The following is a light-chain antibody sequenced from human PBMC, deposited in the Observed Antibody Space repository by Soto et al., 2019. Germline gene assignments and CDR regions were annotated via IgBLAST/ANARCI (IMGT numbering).Light chain of an antibody. CDR2: DAY. V-gene: IGKV3-11*01. J-gene: IGKJ5*01. Sequence: VLTQSPVTLSFSSGERATLSCRASQSFRGLLAWYQQKPGQAPRLLIYDAYNRATGIPPRFSGSGSGTDFTLTISSLEPEDSAVYYCQQRHMLLITFAQGTRLEVK. CDR1: QSFRGL. CDR3: QQRHMLLIT.